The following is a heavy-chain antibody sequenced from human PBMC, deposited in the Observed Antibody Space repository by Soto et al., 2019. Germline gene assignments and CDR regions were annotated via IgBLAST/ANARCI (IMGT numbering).Heavy chain of an antibody. CDR3: AKEGVASRDSSGYPHSFLDV. CDR1: GFTFSSYW. J-gene: IGHJ6*02. V-gene: IGHV3-7*03. CDR2: SNQDESEI. D-gene: IGHD3-22*01. Sequence: PGGSLRLSCAASGFTFSSYWMSWVRQAPGKGLEWVANSNQDESEIFYVDSVKGRFTISRDNSKNTLYLQMNSLRAEDTAVYYCAKEGVASRDSSGYPHSFLDVWGQGTTVTVSS.